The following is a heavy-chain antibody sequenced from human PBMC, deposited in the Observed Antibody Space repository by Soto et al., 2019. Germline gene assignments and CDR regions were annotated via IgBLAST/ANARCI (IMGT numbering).Heavy chain of an antibody. CDR2: IIPILGIA. CDR1: GGTFSSYT. J-gene: IGHJ4*02. CDR3: ARADYDFWSGYPMGGDY. D-gene: IGHD3-3*01. V-gene: IGHV1-69*02. Sequence: QVQLVQSGAEVKKPGSSVKVSCKASGGTFSSYTISWVRQAPGQGLEWMGRIIPILGIANYAQKFQGRVTSTADKSTSTAYMELSSLRSEDTAGYYCARADYDFWSGYPMGGDYWGQGTLVTVSS.